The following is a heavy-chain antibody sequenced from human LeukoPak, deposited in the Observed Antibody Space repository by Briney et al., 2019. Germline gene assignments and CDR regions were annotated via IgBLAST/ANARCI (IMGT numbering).Heavy chain of an antibody. CDR1: GFTFSSYA. V-gene: IGHV3-23*01. J-gene: IGHJ6*02. CDR3: AKDRSGWSKGLDV. CDR2: ISGSGGRT. Sequence: GGSLRLSCAASGFTFSSYAMSWVRQAPGKGLEWVSGISGSGGRTFYADSVKGRFTISRDNSKNTLYLQMSSLRVEDTAVYHCAKDRSGWSKGLDVWGQGTTVTVS. D-gene: IGHD6-19*01.